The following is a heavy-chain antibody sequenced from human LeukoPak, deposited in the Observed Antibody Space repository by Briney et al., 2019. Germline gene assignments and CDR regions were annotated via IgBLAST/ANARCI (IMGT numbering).Heavy chain of an antibody. V-gene: IGHV3-48*03. D-gene: IGHD2-15*01. CDR2: ISSSGSNI. Sequence: PGGSLRLSCAASGFTFSSYAMNWVRQAPGKGLEWVSYISSSGSNIYYADSVKGRFTISRDNAKNSLYLQMNSLRAEDTAVYYCARARVVAATFLDYWGQGTLVTVSS. CDR3: ARARVVAATFLDY. J-gene: IGHJ4*02. CDR1: GFTFSSYA.